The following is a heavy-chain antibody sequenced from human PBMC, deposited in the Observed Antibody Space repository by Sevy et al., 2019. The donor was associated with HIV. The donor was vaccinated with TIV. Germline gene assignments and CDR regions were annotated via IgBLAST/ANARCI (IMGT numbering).Heavy chain of an antibody. CDR2: ISGNDGST. CDR3: VRDANYDSESSGYPFDD. D-gene: IGHD3-22*01. CDR1: GYTFVTYG. J-gene: IGHJ4*02. V-gene: IGHV1-18*01. Sequence: ASVKVSCKTSGYTFVTYGISWVRQVPGQGPQWMGWISGNDGSTREPQIFQDRVTMTTDRTTSTAYMEVRSLRSDDTAGDYCVRDANYDSESSGYPFDDWGQGTLVTVSS.